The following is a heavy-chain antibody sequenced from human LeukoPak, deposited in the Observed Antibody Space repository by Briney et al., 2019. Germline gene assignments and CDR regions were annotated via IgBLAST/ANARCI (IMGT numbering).Heavy chain of an antibody. V-gene: IGHV3-7*01. J-gene: IGHJ4*02. Sequence: PGGSLRLSCAASGFTFSSYWMSWVRQAPGKGLEWVANIKQDGSEKYYVDSVKGRFTISRDNAKNSLYLQMNSLRAEDTAVYYCARGCLSDYDFWSGYSTFDYWGQGTLVTVSS. CDR3: ARGCLSDYDFWSGYSTFDY. CDR2: IKQDGSEK. CDR1: GFTFSSYW. D-gene: IGHD3-3*01.